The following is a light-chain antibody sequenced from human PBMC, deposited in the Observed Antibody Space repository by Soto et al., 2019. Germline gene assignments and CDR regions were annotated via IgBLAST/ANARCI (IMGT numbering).Light chain of an antibody. CDR1: SSNIGSNS. CDR2: SNN. V-gene: IGLV1-44*01. J-gene: IGLJ2*01. Sequence: QSVLTQPPSASGTPGQRVTISCSGSSSNIGSNSVNWYQQFPGTAPKLLIYSNNQRPSGVPDRFSGSKSGTSASLATSGLQSEDEADYYCAAWDDSLNVVIFGGGNKVTVL. CDR3: AAWDDSLNVVI.